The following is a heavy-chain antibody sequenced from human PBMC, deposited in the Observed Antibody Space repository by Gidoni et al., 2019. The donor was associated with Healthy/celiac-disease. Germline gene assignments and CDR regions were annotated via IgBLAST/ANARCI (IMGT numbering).Heavy chain of an antibody. V-gene: IGHV3-21*01. J-gene: IGHJ4*02. Sequence: EVQLVESGGGLVKPGGSLRLSCAASGFTFSSYSMNWVCQAPGKGLEWVSSISSSSSYIYYADSVKGRFTISRDNAKNSLYLQMNSLRAEDTAVYYCARVLLAVAGTGLDYWGQGTLVTVSS. CDR2: ISSSSSYI. CDR1: GFTFSSYS. CDR3: ARVLLAVAGTGLDY. D-gene: IGHD6-19*01.